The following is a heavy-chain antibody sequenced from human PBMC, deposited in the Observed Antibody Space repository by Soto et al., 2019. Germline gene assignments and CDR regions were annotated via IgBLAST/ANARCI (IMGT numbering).Heavy chain of an antibody. J-gene: IGHJ3*02. CDR3: ANWYSGSYFVGSGVGAFDI. CDR2: ISYDGSNK. D-gene: IGHD1-26*01. V-gene: IGHV3-30-3*01. CDR1: GFTFSSYA. Sequence: GGSLRLSCAASGFTFSSYAMHWVRQAPGKGLEWVAVISYDGSNKYYADSVKGRFTISRDNSKNTLYLQMNSLRAEDTAVYYCANWYSGSYFVGSGVGAFDIWGQGTMVTVSS.